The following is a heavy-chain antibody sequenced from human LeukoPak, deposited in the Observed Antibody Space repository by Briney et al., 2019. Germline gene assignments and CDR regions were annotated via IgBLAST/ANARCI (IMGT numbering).Heavy chain of an antibody. J-gene: IGHJ2*01. CDR1: GYTFTSYY. V-gene: IGHV1-46*01. CDR2: INPSGGST. Sequence: ASVKVSCXASGYTFTSYYMHWVRQAPGQGLEWMGIINPSGGSTSYAQKLQGRVTMTTDTSTSTAYMELRSLRSDDTAVYYCAREGDSSGYYWWYFDLWGRGTLVTVSS. CDR3: AREGDSSGYYWWYFDL. D-gene: IGHD3-22*01.